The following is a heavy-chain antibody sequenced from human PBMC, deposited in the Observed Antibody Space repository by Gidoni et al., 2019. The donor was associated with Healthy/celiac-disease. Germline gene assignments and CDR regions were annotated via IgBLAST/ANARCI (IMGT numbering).Heavy chain of an antibody. CDR2: ISSSRSYI. J-gene: IGHJ4*02. V-gene: IGHV3-21*01. CDR3: ARDRVGSWDFDY. D-gene: IGHD2-15*01. Sequence: EVQLVESGGGLVKPGGSLSLSCAASGFPFSSYSMNWVRQAPGKGLEWVSSISSSRSYIDDADSVKGRFTISRDNAKNSLYLQMNSLRAEDTAVYYCARDRVGSWDFDYWGQGTLVTVSS. CDR1: GFPFSSYS.